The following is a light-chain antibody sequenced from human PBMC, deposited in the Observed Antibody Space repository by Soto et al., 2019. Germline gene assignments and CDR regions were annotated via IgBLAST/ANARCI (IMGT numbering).Light chain of an antibody. CDR1: QSISSW. Sequence: DIQMTQSPSTLSESVGDRVTISCRASQSISSWLAWYQQKPGKASKLLIYDASSLESGVSSRFSGSGSGTEFTLTISSLQPDDFATYYCQQYNSYSTFGQGTKLEIK. J-gene: IGKJ2*01. CDR2: DAS. V-gene: IGKV1-5*01. CDR3: QQYNSYST.